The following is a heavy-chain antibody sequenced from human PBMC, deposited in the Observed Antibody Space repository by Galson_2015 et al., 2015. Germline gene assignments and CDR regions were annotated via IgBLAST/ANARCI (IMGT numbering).Heavy chain of an antibody. CDR2: ISAYNGNK. CDR3: AREDSSGWYRRGYYYYGMDV. V-gene: IGHV1-18*04. D-gene: IGHD6-19*01. CDR1: GYTFTSYG. Sequence: SVKVSCKASGYTFTSYGIRWVRQAPGQGLEWTGWISAYNGNKNYAQKLQGGVTMTTATSTSTAYMELRSLRSDDTAVYYCAREDSSGWYRRGYYYYGMDVWGQGTTVTVSS. J-gene: IGHJ6*02.